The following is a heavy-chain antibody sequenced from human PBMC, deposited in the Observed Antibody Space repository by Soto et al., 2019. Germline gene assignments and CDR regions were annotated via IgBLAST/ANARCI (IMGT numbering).Heavy chain of an antibody. CDR3: ARAKDGDIVVVPAAISDFYYGMDV. V-gene: IGHV3-11*01. CDR2: ISSSGSTI. Sequence: GSLRLSCAASGFTFSDYYMSWIRQAPGKGLEWVSYISSSGSTIYYADSVKGRFTISRDNAKNSLYLQMNSLRAEDTAVYYCARAKDGDIVVVPAAISDFYYGMDVWGQGTTVTVSS. CDR1: GFTFSDYY. D-gene: IGHD2-2*01. J-gene: IGHJ6*02.